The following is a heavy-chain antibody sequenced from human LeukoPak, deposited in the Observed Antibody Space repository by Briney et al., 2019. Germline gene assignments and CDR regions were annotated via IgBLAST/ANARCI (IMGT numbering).Heavy chain of an antibody. Sequence: GASMKVSCKASGYTFTGYYMHWVRQAPGQGLEWMGWINPNSGGTNYAQKFQGRVTMTRDTSISTAYMELSRLRSDDTAVYYCAREYSSSWYGEYFQHWGQGTLVTVSS. J-gene: IGHJ1*01. CDR1: GYTFTGYY. V-gene: IGHV1-2*02. D-gene: IGHD6-13*01. CDR3: AREYSSSWYGEYFQH. CDR2: INPNSGGT.